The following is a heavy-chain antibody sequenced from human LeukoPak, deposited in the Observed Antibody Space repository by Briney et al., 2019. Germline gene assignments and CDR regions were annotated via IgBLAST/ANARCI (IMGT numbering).Heavy chain of an antibody. CDR1: GFTFSSYG. J-gene: IGHJ4*02. V-gene: IGHV3-30*02. CDR2: IRYDGSNK. D-gene: IGHD3-22*01. CDR3: AKDNSHYYDSSGYYTTFGYFDY. Sequence: AGGSLRLSCAASGFTFSSYGMHWVRQAPGKGLEWVAFIRYDGSNKYYADSVKGRFTISRDNSKNTLYLQMNSLRAEDTAVYYCAKDNSHYYDSSGYYTTFGYFDYWGQGTLVTVSS.